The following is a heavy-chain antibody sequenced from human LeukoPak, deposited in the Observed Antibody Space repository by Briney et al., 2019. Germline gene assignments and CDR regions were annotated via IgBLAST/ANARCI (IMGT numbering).Heavy chain of an antibody. D-gene: IGHD2-8*01. V-gene: IGHV1-8*01. Sequence: GASVKVSCKASGHTFTSHDINWVRQATGLGLEWLGWMSPKSGNTGYAQKFQGGVTMTRDTSISTAYMELSSLRFDDTAVYFCTREKDCADGICYEDWGQGTLVTVSS. CDR1: GHTFTSHD. CDR3: TREKDCADGICYED. CDR2: MSPKSGNT. J-gene: IGHJ4*02.